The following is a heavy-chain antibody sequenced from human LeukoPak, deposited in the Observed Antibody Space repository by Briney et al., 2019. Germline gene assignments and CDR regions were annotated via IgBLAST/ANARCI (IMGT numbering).Heavy chain of an antibody. CDR3: ARDLSSSSGGGYYYYYMDV. J-gene: IGHJ6*03. D-gene: IGHD6-6*01. CDR1: GYTFTGYY. Sequence: ASVTVSCKASGYTFTGYYMHWVRQAPGQGLEWMGWINPNSGGTNYAQKFQGRVTMTRDTSISTAYMELSSLRSEDTAVYYCARDLSSSSGGGYYYYYMDVWGKGTTVTVSS. CDR2: INPNSGGT. V-gene: IGHV1-2*02.